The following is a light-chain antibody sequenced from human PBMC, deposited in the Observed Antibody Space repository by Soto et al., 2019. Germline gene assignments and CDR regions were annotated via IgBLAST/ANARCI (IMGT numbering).Light chain of an antibody. CDR1: QTISTW. CDR2: KAS. CDR3: QQYHSYSWT. J-gene: IGKJ1*01. Sequence: DIQMTQSPSTLSASLGDRVTITCRASQTISTWLSWYQQKPGKAPSLLIYKASSLESGVPPRFSGSGSGTEFTLTISSLQADDFATYYCQQYHSYSWTFGQGTKVDIK. V-gene: IGKV1-5*03.